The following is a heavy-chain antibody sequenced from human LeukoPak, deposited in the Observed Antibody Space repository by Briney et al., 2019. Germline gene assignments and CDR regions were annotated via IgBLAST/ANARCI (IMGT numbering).Heavy chain of an antibody. CDR2: ISSSGSTI. V-gene: IGHV3-11*01. CDR1: GFTFSDYY. CDR3: ARDPKWELPSYFDY. D-gene: IGHD1-26*01. Sequence: GGSLRLSCAASGFTFSDYYMSWIRQAPGKGLEWVSYISSSGSTIYYADSVKGRFTISRDNAKNSLYLQMNSLRAEDTAVYYCARDPKWELPSYFDYWGQGTLVTVPS. J-gene: IGHJ4*02.